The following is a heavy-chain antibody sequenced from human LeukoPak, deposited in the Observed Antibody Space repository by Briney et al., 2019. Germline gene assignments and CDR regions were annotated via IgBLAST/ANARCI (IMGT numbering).Heavy chain of an antibody. D-gene: IGHD1-26*01. CDR3: ARLSIVGATSSYYMDV. CDR1: GDSFSSSSYY. V-gene: IGHV4-39*01. CDR2: INYSGTT. Sequence: SETLSLTCSVSGDSFSSSSYYWGLIRQPPGKGLEWIGSINYSGTTYYNPSLKSRVTISVDTSKDQFSLRLSSVTVADTAVYYCARLSIVGATSSYYMDVWGKGTTVTVPS. J-gene: IGHJ6*03.